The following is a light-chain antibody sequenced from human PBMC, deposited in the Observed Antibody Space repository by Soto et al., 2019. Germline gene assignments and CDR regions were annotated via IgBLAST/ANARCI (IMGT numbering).Light chain of an antibody. Sequence: QSALTQPDSVSGSPGQSITISCTGTSSDVGGFNYVSWYQQHPGKAPKLMIYDVTNRPSGVSYRFSGSKSGNTASLTISGLQDEDEADYYCNSYTSSSTYVFGTGTKLTVL. CDR1: SSDVGGFNY. J-gene: IGLJ1*01. V-gene: IGLV2-14*03. CDR3: NSYTSSSTYV. CDR2: DVT.